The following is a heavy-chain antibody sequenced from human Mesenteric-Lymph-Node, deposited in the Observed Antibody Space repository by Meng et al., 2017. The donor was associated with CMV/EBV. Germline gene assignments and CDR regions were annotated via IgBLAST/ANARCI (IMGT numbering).Heavy chain of an antibody. CDR3: ARERMRSYFDF. D-gene: IGHD2-15*01. CDR1: GFPVSSDY. CDR2: ISTGGIT. J-gene: IGHJ4*02. Sequence: LSCSASGFPVSSDYMSWVRQAPGKGLEWFSVISTGGITYYADSVKGRFTISRDDSKNTVYLQMNSLRADDTAVYYCARERMRSYFDFWGQGTLVTVSS. V-gene: IGHV3-66*02.